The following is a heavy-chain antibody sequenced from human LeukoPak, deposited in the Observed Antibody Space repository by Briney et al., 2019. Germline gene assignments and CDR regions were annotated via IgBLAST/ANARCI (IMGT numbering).Heavy chain of an antibody. CDR1: GYTFIGYH. V-gene: IGHV1-2*02. D-gene: IGHD3-10*02. J-gene: IGHJ4*02. CDR2: INPNSGDT. Sequence: ASVKVSCKASGYTFIGYHMHWVRQAPGQRLEYMGWINPNSGDTKYAQEFQGRVTMTRDTSISTAYMELSRLRSDDTAVYYCARDLFGYWGQGTLVTVSS. CDR3: ARDLFGY.